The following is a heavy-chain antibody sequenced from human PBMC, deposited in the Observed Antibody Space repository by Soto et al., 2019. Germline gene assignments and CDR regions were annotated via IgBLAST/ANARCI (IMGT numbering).Heavy chain of an antibody. Sequence: QVQLVQSGAEVKKPGASVKVSCKASGYTFTSYAMHWVRQAPGQRLEWMGWINAGNGNTKYSQKFQGRVTITREPSARKTYMELSSLGSEDTAVFYCARDVGATGDWGQGTLVTVSS. CDR2: INAGNGNT. J-gene: IGHJ4*02. V-gene: IGHV1-3*01. CDR3: ARDVGATGD. CDR1: GYTFTSYA. D-gene: IGHD1-26*01.